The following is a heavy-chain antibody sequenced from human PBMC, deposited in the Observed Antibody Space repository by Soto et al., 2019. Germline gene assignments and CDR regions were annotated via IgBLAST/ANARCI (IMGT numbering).Heavy chain of an antibody. D-gene: IGHD3-9*01. Sequence: GGSLRLSCAASGFTFSSYAMSWVRQAPGKGLEWVSAISGSGGSTYYADSVKGRFTISRDNSKNTLYLQRNSLRAEDKAVYYCAKGPLDILTGYDFDYWGQGTLVTVSS. CDR1: GFTFSSYA. CDR3: AKGPLDILTGYDFDY. V-gene: IGHV3-23*01. CDR2: ISGSGGST. J-gene: IGHJ4*02.